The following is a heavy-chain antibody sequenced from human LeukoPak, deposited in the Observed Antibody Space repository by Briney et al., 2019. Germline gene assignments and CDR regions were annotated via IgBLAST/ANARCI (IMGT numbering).Heavy chain of an antibody. CDR3: ARLWKEHGYSGYVLVTEFDY. CDR2: IYYSGST. D-gene: IGHD5-12*01. CDR1: GGSISSSSYY. J-gene: IGHJ4*02. Sequence: SETLSLTCTVSGGSISSSSYYWGWIRQPPGKGLEWIGSIYYSGSTYYNPSLKSRVTISVDTSKNQFSLKLSSVTAADTAVYYCARLWKEHGYSGYVLVTEFDYWGQGTLVTVSS. V-gene: IGHV4-39*07.